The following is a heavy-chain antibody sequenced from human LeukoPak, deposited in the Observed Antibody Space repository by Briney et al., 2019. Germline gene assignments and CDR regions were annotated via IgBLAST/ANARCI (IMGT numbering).Heavy chain of an antibody. Sequence: SVKVSCKASGGTFSSYAISWVRQAPGQGLEWMGGIIPIFGTANYAQKFQGRVTITTDESTSTAYMELSSLRSEDTAVYYCARALRFLEWSDPYYYYYMDVWGKGTTVTVSS. V-gene: IGHV1-69*05. D-gene: IGHD3-3*01. J-gene: IGHJ6*03. CDR3: ARALRFLEWSDPYYYYYMDV. CDR1: GGTFSSYA. CDR2: IIPIFGTA.